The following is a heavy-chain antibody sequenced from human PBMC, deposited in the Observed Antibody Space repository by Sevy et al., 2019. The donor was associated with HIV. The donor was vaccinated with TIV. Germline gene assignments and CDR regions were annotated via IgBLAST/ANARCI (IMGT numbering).Heavy chain of an antibody. D-gene: IGHD2-15*01. Sequence: GGSLRLSCAASGFNFRNVWMSWVRQAPGKGLEWIGLIKSNTDGGTTEYGAPVKGGITISRDDSKNTLFLQVNSLKAEDTALCYCATINTVGSLAYWGRGTLVTVSS. V-gene: IGHV3-15*01. CDR1: GFNFRNVW. CDR2: IKSNTDGGTT. J-gene: IGHJ4*02. CDR3: ATINTVGSLAY.